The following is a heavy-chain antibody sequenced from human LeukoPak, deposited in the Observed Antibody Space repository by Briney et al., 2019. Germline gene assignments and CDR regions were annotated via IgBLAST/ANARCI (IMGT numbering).Heavy chain of an antibody. CDR3: ARDLDMTTVTGAFDI. CDR2: INPNSGGT. D-gene: IGHD4-17*01. J-gene: IGHJ3*02. Sequence: GASVKVSCKASGYTFTGYYMHWVRQAPGQGLEWMVWINPNSGGTNYAQKFQGRVTMTTDTSISTAYMELSRLRSDDTAVYYCARDLDMTTVTGAFDIWGQGTMVTVSS. V-gene: IGHV1-2*02. CDR1: GYTFTGYY.